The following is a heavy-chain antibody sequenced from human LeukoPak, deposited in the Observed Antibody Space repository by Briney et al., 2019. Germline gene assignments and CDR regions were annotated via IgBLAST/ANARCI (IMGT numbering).Heavy chain of an antibody. J-gene: IGHJ4*02. D-gene: IGHD3-10*01. Sequence: GGSLRLSCAASGFTFSSYAMSWVRQAPGKGLEWVSAISGSGGSTYYADSVKGRFTISRDNSKNTLYLQTNSLRAEDTAVYYCAKVYYYGSGSYESLDYWGQGTLVTVSS. CDR2: ISGSGGST. CDR1: GFTFSSYA. V-gene: IGHV3-23*01. CDR3: AKVYYYGSGSYESLDY.